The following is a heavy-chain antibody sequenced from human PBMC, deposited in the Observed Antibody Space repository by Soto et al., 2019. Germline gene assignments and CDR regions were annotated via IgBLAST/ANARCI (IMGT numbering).Heavy chain of an antibody. V-gene: IGHV4-61*01. J-gene: IGHJ4*02. Sequence: SETQSLTCTVSGGSVNSESYYWTWIRQPPGGGLEWIGYIYYTGSTNYNPSLKSRVTISVDTSRNQFSLNLSSVTAADTAVYYCAREFSNSPEAFDSWGQGSLVTVPS. D-gene: IGHD6-6*01. CDR2: IYYTGST. CDR1: GGSVNSESYY. CDR3: AREFSNSPEAFDS.